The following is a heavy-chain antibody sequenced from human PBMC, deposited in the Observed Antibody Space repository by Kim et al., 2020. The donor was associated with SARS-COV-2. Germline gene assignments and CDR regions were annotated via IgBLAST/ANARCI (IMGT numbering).Heavy chain of an antibody. J-gene: IGHJ6*02. CDR1: GFTFSSYS. CDR3: ARETLFRYSSGWAYGMDV. V-gene: IGHV3-21*01. D-gene: IGHD6-19*01. Sequence: GGSLRLSCAASGFTFSSYSMNWVRQAPGKGLEWVSSISSSSSYIYYADSVKGRFTISRDNAKNSLYLQMNSLRAEDTAVYYCARETLFRYSSGWAYGMDVWGQGTTVTVSS. CDR2: ISSSSSYI.